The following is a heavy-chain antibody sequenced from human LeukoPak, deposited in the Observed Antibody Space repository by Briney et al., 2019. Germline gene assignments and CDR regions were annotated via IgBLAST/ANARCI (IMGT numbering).Heavy chain of an antibody. V-gene: IGHV3-30-3*01. J-gene: IGHJ6*02. CDR2: ISYDGSNK. CDR3: ARDVESGADAAAAGTGGMDV. D-gene: IGHD6-13*01. CDR1: GFTFSSYA. Sequence: QLGGSLRLSCAASGFTFSSYAMHWVRQAPGKGLEWVAVISYDGSNKYYADSVKGRFTISRDNSKNTLYLQMNSLRAEDTAVYYCARDVESGADAAAAGTGGMDVWGQGTTVTVSS.